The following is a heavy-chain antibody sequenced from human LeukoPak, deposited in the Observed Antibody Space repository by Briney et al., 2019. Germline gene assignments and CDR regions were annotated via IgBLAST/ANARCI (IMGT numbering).Heavy chain of an antibody. D-gene: IGHD6-13*01. CDR1: GFTVSSNY. V-gene: IGHV3-66*01. CDR3: ARARVSPIAAAEGFDY. CDR2: IYSGGST. J-gene: IGHJ4*02. Sequence: GGSLRLSCAASGFTVSSNYMSWVRQAPGKGLEWVSVIYSGGSTYYADSVKGRFTISRDNSKNTLYLQMNSLRAEDTAVYYCARARVSPIAAAEGFDYWGQGTLVTVSS.